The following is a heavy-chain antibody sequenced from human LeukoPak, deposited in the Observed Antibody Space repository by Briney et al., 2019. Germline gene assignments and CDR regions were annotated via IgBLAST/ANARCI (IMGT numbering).Heavy chain of an antibody. CDR1: GFTFSSYA. V-gene: IGHV3-9*03. Sequence: GGSLRLSCAASGFTFSSYAMSWVRQAPGKGLEWVSGISWNSGSIGYADSVKGRFTISRDNAKNSLYLQMNSLRAEDMALYYCAKAGGSGSRTPGIDAFDIWGQGTMVTVSS. CDR2: ISWNSGSI. J-gene: IGHJ3*02. CDR3: AKAGGSGSRTPGIDAFDI. D-gene: IGHD3-10*01.